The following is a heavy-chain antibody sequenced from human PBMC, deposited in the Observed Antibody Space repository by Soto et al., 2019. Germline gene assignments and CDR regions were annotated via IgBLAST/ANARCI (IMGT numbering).Heavy chain of an antibody. CDR3: ARDLGGSAAFDI. CDR1: GFTFSSYG. CDR2: IWYDGSNK. J-gene: IGHJ3*02. V-gene: IGHV3-33*01. Sequence: GGSLRLSCAASGFTFSSYGMHWVRQAPGKGLEWVAVIWYDGSNKYYADSVKGRLTISRDNSKNTLYLQMNSLRAEDTAVYYCARDLGGSAAFDIWGQGTMVTVSS. D-gene: IGHD2-15*01.